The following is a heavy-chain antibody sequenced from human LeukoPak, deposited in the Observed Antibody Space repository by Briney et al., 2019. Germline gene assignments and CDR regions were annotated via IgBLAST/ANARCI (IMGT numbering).Heavy chain of an antibody. CDR2: ISGGEGAA. CDR1: GFTFSSSA. Sequence: GGSLRLSCAASGFTFSSSAMNWDRQAPGQGLEWVSSISGGEGAAYYPGSVKGRFTISRDNSKNTVYLQMNSLRAEDTAVYYCVKPKYIAVAGTPFDYWGQGTLVTVSS. D-gene: IGHD6-19*01. V-gene: IGHV3-23*01. CDR3: VKPKYIAVAGTPFDY. J-gene: IGHJ4*02.